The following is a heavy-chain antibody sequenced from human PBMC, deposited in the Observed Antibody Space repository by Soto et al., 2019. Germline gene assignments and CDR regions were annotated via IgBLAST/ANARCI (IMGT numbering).Heavy chain of an antibody. J-gene: IGHJ4*02. D-gene: IGHD2-15*01. Sequence: QVQLQESGPGLVKPSETLSLTCTVSGGSISGSYWSWIRQTPGKVLEWVGYIHYSGSTNYNPCLKSRVTMSVDSAKNQFSLQLSSVTAADTAVYFCTKYRRTDAEGYSFDYWGQGALVTVSS. V-gene: IGHV4-59*01. CDR1: GGSISGSY. CDR3: TKYRRTDAEGYSFDY. CDR2: IHYSGST.